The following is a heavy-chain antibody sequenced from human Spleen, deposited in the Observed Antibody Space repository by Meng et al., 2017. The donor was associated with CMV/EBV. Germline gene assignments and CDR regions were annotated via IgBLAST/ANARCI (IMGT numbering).Heavy chain of an antibody. D-gene: IGHD3-3*01. CDR2: ISHDGDNK. CDR1: GFTFRTYS. V-gene: IGHV3-30-3*01. CDR3: ARAKNDFWSAFDY. J-gene: IGHJ4*02. Sequence: GESLKISCVVSGFTFRTYSMHWVRQAPGKGLVWVAGISHDGDNKDFADSVKGRFTVYRDNVKSTLHLQMSSLRSEDTATYFCARAKNDFWSAFDYWGQGTVVTVSS.